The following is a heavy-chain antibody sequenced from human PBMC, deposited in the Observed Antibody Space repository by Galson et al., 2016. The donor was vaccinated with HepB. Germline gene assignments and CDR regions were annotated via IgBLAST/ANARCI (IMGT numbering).Heavy chain of an antibody. CDR1: GYNFINYG. J-gene: IGHJ4*02. CDR2: ISAYNGNT. D-gene: IGHD3-22*01. V-gene: IGHV1-18*01. Sequence: SVKVSCKAFGYNFINYGITWVRQAPGQGLEWMGWISAYNGNTKYSQKVQGRVTMTTDTSTMIAYMELTSLKSDDTAVYYCARDSVWRGGYYFDSSGLYDYWGQ. CDR3: ARDSVWRGGYYFDSSGLYDY.